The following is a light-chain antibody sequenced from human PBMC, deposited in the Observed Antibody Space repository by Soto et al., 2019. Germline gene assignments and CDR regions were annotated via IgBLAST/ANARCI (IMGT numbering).Light chain of an antibody. J-gene: IGKJ4*01. CDR1: QSVSNF. CDR3: QQYNNWPTLT. CDR2: DAS. V-gene: IGKV3-11*01. Sequence: EIVLTQSPATLSLSPGERATLSSRASQSVSNFLAWYQQKPGQAPRLLIYDASNRATGIPARFSGSGSGTDFTLTIRSLQSEDFAVYYCQQYNNWPTLTFGGGTKVDIK.